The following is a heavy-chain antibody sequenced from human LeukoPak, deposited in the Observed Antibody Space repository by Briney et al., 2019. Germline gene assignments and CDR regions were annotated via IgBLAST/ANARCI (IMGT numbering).Heavy chain of an antibody. D-gene: IGHD5-18*01. CDR1: GYTFTGYY. CDR3: ARFGKGYGEVYYYYMDV. J-gene: IGHJ6*03. V-gene: IGHV1-69*13. Sequence: SVKVSCKASGYTFTGYYMHWVRQAPGQGLEWMGGIIPIFGTANYAQKFQGRVTITADESTSTAYMELSSLRSEDTAVYYCARFGKGYGEVYYYYMDVWGKGTTVTVSS. CDR2: IIPIFGTA.